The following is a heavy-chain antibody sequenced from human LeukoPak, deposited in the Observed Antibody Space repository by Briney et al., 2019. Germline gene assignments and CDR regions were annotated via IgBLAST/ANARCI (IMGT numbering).Heavy chain of an antibody. CDR2: INRSGST. V-gene: IGHV4-34*01. Sequence: SETLSLTCAIYGGSFSGYFWSWFRQPPGKGLEWIGEINRSGSTNYNSSLSLKSRVTISVDTSKNQFSLKLSSVTAADTAVYYCARHSNWNAGVDWCDPWGQGTLVTVSS. D-gene: IGHD1-20*01. CDR3: ARHSNWNAGVDWCDP. J-gene: IGHJ5*02. CDR1: GGSFSGYF.